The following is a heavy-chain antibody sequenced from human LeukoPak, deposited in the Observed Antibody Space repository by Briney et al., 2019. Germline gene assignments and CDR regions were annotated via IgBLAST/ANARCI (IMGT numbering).Heavy chain of an antibody. CDR2: IYSGGST. V-gene: IGHV3-53*04. J-gene: IGHJ2*01. Sequence: GGSLRLSCAASAFTVSSNYMSWVRQAPGKGLEGVSVIYSGGSTYYADSVKGRFTISRHNSKNTLYLQMNSLRAEDTAVYYCAREYYYDSSGYRNWYFDLWGRGTLVTVSS. CDR1: AFTVSSNY. D-gene: IGHD3-22*01. CDR3: AREYYYDSSGYRNWYFDL.